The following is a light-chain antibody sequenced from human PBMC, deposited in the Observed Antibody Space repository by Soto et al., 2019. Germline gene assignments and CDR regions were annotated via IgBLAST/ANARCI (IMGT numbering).Light chain of an antibody. J-gene: IGKJ2*01. Sequence: DIQMTQSPSSLSASVGDRVTITCRASQSISSYLNWYQQKPGTAPKLLIYAASSLQSGVPSRFSGSGSGTDFTLTISSLQPEEFATYHCQQSYSTPYTFGQGTKLEIK. CDR1: QSISSY. V-gene: IGKV1-39*01. CDR3: QQSYSTPYT. CDR2: AAS.